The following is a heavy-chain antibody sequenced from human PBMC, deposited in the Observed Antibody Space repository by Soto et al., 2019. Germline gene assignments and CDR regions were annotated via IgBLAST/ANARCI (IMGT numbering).Heavy chain of an antibody. V-gene: IGHV3-74*01. Sequence: GGSLRLSCAASGFTFSNYGMHWVRQAPGKGLVWVSRIYFDGITTNYADSVKGRLTVSRDNAKNTVYLHVNTLRDEDTAVYYCARGGAMGVDYWGQGTLVTVSS. CDR2: IYFDGITT. J-gene: IGHJ4*02. D-gene: IGHD1-26*01. CDR3: ARGGAMGVDY. CDR1: GFTFSNYG.